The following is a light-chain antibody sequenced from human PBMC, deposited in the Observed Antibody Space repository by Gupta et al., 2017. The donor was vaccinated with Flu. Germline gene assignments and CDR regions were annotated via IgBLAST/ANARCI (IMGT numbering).Light chain of an antibody. CDR3: QHDNTSPWT. V-gene: IGKV1-5*03. CDR1: QNISSW. Sequence: SQNISSWLAWYQQKPGKAPNLLIYKASSLESGVPSRFSGSGSGTEFILTISSLQPDDFATYYCQHDNTSPWTFGQGTKVEVK. CDR2: KAS. J-gene: IGKJ1*01.